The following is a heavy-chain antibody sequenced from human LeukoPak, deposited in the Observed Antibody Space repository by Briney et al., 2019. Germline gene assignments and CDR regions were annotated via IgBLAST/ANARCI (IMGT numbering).Heavy chain of an antibody. CDR2: VRYDGSIQ. Sequence: PGGSLRLSCAASGFNFHSYGMHWVRQAPGKGLDWVAFVRYDGSIQYYADSVKGRFAISRDNSKDTVSLQMNSLRPEDTAVYYCGKGSFTSACPDYWGQGTLVTVSS. CDR3: GKGSFTSACPDY. V-gene: IGHV3-30*02. J-gene: IGHJ4*02. CDR1: GFNFHSYG. D-gene: IGHD6-19*01.